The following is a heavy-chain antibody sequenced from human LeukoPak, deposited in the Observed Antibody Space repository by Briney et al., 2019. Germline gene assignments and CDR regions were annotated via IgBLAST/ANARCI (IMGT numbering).Heavy chain of an antibody. V-gene: IGHV3-53*01. CDR2: IDSGGKT. J-gene: IGHJ4*02. CDR3: AIERQISGGWYYFDY. Sequence: SGGSLRLSCAASGFIVNTNYMSWVRQVPGKGLEWVSVIDSGGKTYYADSVKGRFTISRDNSKTTVILQMNSLRAEDTAVYYCAIERQISGGWYYFDYWGQGILVTVSS. CDR1: GFIVNTNY. D-gene: IGHD6-19*01.